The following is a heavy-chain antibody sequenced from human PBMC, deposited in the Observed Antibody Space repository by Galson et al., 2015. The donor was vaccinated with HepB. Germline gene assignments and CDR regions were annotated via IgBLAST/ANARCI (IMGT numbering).Heavy chain of an antibody. CDR3: AKELSRSAYYYGSGSYSQETKRAAFDI. V-gene: IGHV3-23*01. CDR1: GFTFSSYA. CDR2: ISGSGGST. Sequence: SLRLSCAASGFTFSSYAMSWVRQAPGKGLEWVSAISGSGGSTYYADSVKGRFTISRDNSKNTLYLQMNSLRAEDTAVYYCAKELSRSAYYYGSGSYSQETKRAAFDIWGQGTMVTVSS. J-gene: IGHJ3*02. D-gene: IGHD3-10*01.